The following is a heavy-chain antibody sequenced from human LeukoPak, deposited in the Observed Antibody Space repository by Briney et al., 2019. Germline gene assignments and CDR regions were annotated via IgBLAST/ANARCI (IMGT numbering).Heavy chain of an antibody. D-gene: IGHD3-22*01. J-gene: IGHJ4*02. CDR1: GFIFSNYW. V-gene: IGHV3-7*01. CDR2: IKEDGSEK. Sequence: GGSLRLSCAATGFIFSNYWMSWVRQAPGKGLEWVANIKEDGSEKYYVDSVKGRFTISRDNAENSLFLQMKSLRVEDTAVYYCARGAYYYEDWGQGTLVTVSS. CDR3: ARGAYYYED.